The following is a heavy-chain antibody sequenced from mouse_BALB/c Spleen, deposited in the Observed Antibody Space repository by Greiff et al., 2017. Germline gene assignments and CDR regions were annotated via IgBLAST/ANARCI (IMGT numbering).Heavy chain of an antibody. J-gene: IGHJ4*01. Sequence: EVMLVESGGGLVQPGGSRKLSCAASGFTFSSFGMHWVRQAPEKGLEWVAYISSGSSTIYYADTVKGRFTISRDNPKNTLFLQMTSLRSEDTAMYYCAKLGQGYAMDYWGQGTSVTVSS. CDR3: AKLGQGYAMDY. CDR2: ISSGSSTI. D-gene: IGHD4-1*01. CDR1: GFTFSSFG. V-gene: IGHV5-17*02.